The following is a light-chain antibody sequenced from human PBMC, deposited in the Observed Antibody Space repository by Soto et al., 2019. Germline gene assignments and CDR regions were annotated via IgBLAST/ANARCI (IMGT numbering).Light chain of an antibody. CDR2: KNN. Sequence: QSVLTQPPSASGTPGQRVTISCSGSRSNIGINFVYWYQQFPGTAPKLLIYKNNQRPSGVPDQFSGSKSGTSASLAISGLRSEDEADYYCAAWDDSLSGWVFGGGTKVTVL. J-gene: IGLJ3*02. V-gene: IGLV1-47*01. CDR1: RSNIGINF. CDR3: AAWDDSLSGWV.